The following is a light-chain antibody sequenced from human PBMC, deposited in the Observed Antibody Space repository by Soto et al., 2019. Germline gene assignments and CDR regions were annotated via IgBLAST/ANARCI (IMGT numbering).Light chain of an antibody. CDR2: EVT. CDR1: SSDVGAYNY. CDR3: ISYTSMSTLV. V-gene: IGLV2-14*01. J-gene: IGLJ3*02. Sequence: QSVLTQPASVSGSPGQSITISCTGTSSDVGAYNYVSWYQKHPGKASKLLIYEVTNRPSGISNRFSGSKSGSTASLTVSGLQAEDEAEYFCISYTSMSTLVSGGGTKLTVL.